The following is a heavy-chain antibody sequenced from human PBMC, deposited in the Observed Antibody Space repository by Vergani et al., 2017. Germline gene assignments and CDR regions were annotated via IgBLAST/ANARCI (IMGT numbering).Heavy chain of an antibody. CDR2: IYYSGST. Sequence: QVQLQESGPGLVKPSQTLSLTCTVSGGSISSGGYYWSWIRQHPGKGLEWIGYIYYSGSTYYNPSLKSRVTISVDTSKNQFSLKLSSVTAADTAVYYCASGELPYQRPYVAAAATYYYDGMDVWGQGTTVTVSS. CDR3: ASGELPYQRPYVAAAATYYYDGMDV. V-gene: IGHV4-31*03. CDR1: GGSISSGGYY. D-gene: IGHD6-13*01. J-gene: IGHJ6*02.